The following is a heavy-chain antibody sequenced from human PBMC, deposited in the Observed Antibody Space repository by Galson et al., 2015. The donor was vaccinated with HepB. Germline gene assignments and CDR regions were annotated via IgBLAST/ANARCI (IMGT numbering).Heavy chain of an antibody. CDR3: ARPGYSGSLDY. CDR2: IYPSDSDT. D-gene: IGHD6-13*01. Sequence: QSGAEVKKPGESLKISCKGSGYNFPTSWIGWVRQMPGKGLEWMGIIYPSDSDTRYSPSFQGQVTILVDKSISTAYLQWSSLKASDTAMYYCARPGYSGSLDYWGHGTLVTVSS. V-gene: IGHV5-51*03. CDR1: GYNFPTSW. J-gene: IGHJ4*01.